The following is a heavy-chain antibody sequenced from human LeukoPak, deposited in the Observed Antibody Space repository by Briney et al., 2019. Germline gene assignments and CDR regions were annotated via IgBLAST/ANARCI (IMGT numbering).Heavy chain of an antibody. D-gene: IGHD1-26*01. J-gene: IGHJ6*03. CDR3: ARSWVSGSYIYYMDV. CDR1: GGSISSSSYY. Sequence: SETLSLTCTVSGGSISSSSYYWGWIRQPPGKGLEWIGSIYYSGSTYYNPSLKSRVTISVDTSKNQFSLMLSSVTAADTAVYYCARSWVSGSYIYYMDVWGKGTTVTISS. CDR2: IYYSGST. V-gene: IGHV4-39*07.